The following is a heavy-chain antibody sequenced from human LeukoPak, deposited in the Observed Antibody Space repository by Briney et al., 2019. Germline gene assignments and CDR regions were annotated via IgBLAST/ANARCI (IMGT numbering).Heavy chain of an antibody. V-gene: IGHV1-69*05. J-gene: IGHJ4*02. CDR3: ARAEWWELLDY. Sequence: GASVKVSCKASGGTFSSYALSWVRQAPGQGLEWMGGITPIFGTANYAQKFQGRVTMTRDTSISTAYMELSRLRSDDTAVYYCARAEWWELLDYWGQGTLVTVSS. D-gene: IGHD2-15*01. CDR1: GGTFSSYA. CDR2: ITPIFGTA.